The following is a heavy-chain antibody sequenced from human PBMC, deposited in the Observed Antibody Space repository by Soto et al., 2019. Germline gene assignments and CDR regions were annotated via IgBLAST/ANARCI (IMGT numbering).Heavy chain of an antibody. J-gene: IGHJ2*01. D-gene: IGHD2-21*02. CDR3: ATGNACGGDCYWYFDL. Sequence: QVHLQESGPGLVRPSETLTLTCTVSGGSTSNYYWSWIRQPPGKGLEWIAYIYHSANTNSNPSLTSRVTISIDKSKNQFSLNLKAGTAADTAVYYWATGNACGGDCYWYFDLWGRGTKVTVSS. CDR2: IYHSANT. CDR1: GGSTSNYY. V-gene: IGHV4-59*01.